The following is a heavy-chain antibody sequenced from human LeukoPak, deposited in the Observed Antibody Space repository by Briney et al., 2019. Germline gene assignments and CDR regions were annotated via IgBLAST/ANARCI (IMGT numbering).Heavy chain of an antibody. Sequence: SQTLSLTCVVSGDSVSSNSAAWNWIRQSPSRGLEWLGRTYYRSKWYNNYAESVKSRITINPDTSKNQFSLQLNSVTPEDTAVYYCARDRRIVVLTATHSSGFDYWGQGTLVTVSS. J-gene: IGHJ4*02. D-gene: IGHD2-21*02. CDR1: GDSVSSNSAA. CDR3: ARDRRIVVLTATHSSGFDY. CDR2: TYYRSKWYN. V-gene: IGHV6-1*01.